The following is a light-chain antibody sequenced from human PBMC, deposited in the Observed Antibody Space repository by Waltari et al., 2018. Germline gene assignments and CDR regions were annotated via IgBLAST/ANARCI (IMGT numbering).Light chain of an antibody. CDR3: ATWDARLTAVV. CDR1: NSNIGSST. V-gene: IGLV1-44*01. CDR2: SND. J-gene: IGLJ2*01. Sequence: QSVVTQSPSASGAPGQRVTISCSGSNSNIGSSTVNWYQKVPGTAPRLLIYSNDQRPAGVPDRFSASKSGTSASLAISGLQSEDVADYYCATWDARLTAVVFGGGTKVTVL.